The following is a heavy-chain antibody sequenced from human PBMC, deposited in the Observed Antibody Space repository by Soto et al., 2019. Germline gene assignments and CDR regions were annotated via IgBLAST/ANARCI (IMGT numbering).Heavy chain of an antibody. J-gene: IGHJ3*02. V-gene: IGHV4-59*01. Sequence: SETLSLTCTVSGGSISSYYWSWIRQPPGKGLEWIGYIYYSGSTNYNPSLKSRVTISVDTSKNQFSLKLSSVTAADTAVYYCARGLGGAFDIWGQGTMVTVSS. CDR1: GGSISSYY. CDR2: IYYSGST. CDR3: ARGLGGAFDI. D-gene: IGHD1-26*01.